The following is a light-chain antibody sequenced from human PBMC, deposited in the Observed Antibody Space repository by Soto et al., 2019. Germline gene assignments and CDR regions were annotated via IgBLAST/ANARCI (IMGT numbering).Light chain of an antibody. V-gene: IGKV3-11*01. CDR3: QQRSNWPPGKT. J-gene: IGKJ5*01. Sequence: EIVLTQSPATLSLSPGERATLSCRASQSVSSYLAWYQQKPGQAPRLLIYDASNRATGIPARFSGSGSGTDFTLTISSLAPEDVAVYYCQQRSNWPPGKTFGHGKRLEIK. CDR1: QSVSSY. CDR2: DAS.